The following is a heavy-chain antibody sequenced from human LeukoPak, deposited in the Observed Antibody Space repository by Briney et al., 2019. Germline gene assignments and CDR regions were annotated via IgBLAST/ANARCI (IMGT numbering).Heavy chain of an antibody. CDR1: GFTFSSYG. CDR3: ARNPYLDYYFDY. J-gene: IGHJ4*02. Sequence: GGSLRLSCAASGFTFSSYGMHWVRQAPGKGLEWVAVISESTKQKNYADSVQGRFTISRDNSKNTLFLQMDSLRGDDTGIYYCARNPYLDYYFDYWGQGTLVTVSS. CDR2: ISESTKQK. D-gene: IGHD3-9*01. V-gene: IGHV3-30*19.